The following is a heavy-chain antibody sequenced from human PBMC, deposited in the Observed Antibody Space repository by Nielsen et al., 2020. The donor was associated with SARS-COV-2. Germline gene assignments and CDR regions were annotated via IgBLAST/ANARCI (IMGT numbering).Heavy chain of an antibody. D-gene: IGHD4-23*01. J-gene: IGHJ6*02. CDR3: ARDHIGIGYGGNSYYYYGMDV. CDR2: INHSGST. V-gene: IGHV4-34*01. Sequence: RQAPGKGLEWIGEINHSGSTNYNPSLKSRVTISVDTSKNQFSLKLSSVTAADTAVYYCARDHIGIGYGGNSYYYYGMDVWGQGTTVTVSS.